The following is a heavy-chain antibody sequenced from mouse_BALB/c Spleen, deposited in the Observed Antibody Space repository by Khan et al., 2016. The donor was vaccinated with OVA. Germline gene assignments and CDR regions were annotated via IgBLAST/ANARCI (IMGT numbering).Heavy chain of an antibody. CDR2: IWSDGST. J-gene: IGHJ4*01. Sequence: QMQLEESGPGLVAPSQSLSITCTISGFSLTNYGIHWVRQPPGKGLEWLVVIWSDGSTTYNSDLKSRLSISKDNSKSQVFLKKNSLQTDDTAMYYCARQPYYHYYIMDYWGQGTSVTVSS. CDR1: GFSLTNYG. V-gene: IGHV2-6-1*01. D-gene: IGHD2-10*01. CDR3: ARQPYYHYYIMDY.